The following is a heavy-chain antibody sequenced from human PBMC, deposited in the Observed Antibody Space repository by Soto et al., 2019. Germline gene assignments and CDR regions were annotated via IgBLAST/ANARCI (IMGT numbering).Heavy chain of an antibody. CDR3: ARPLGYCTNGVCQNWFDP. CDR2: IYYSGST. CDR1: GGSISNHY. J-gene: IGHJ5*02. D-gene: IGHD2-8*01. V-gene: IGHV4-59*05. Sequence: PSETLSLTCTVSGGSISNHYWSWIRQPPGKGLEWIGSIYYSGSTYYNPSLKSRVTISVDTSKNQFSLKLSSVTAADTAVYYCARPLGYCTNGVCQNWFDPWGQGTLVTVSS.